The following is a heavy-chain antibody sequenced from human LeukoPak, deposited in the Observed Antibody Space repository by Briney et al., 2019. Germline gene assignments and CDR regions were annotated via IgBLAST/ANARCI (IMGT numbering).Heavy chain of an antibody. CDR1: GYTFTSFY. Sequence: EASVKVSCKASGYTFTSFYMHWVRQAPGQGLEWMGIINPRGGSASSAQKFQGRVTLTRDTSTSTVYMELSSLSSQDTAVYYCARDYHGSGILTTFDYWGQGTLVIVSS. CDR2: INPRGGSA. D-gene: IGHD3-10*01. V-gene: IGHV1-46*01. CDR3: ARDYHGSGILTTFDY. J-gene: IGHJ4*02.